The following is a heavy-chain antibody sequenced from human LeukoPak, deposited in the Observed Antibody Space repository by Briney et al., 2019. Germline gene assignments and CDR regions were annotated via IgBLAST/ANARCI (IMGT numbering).Heavy chain of an antibody. D-gene: IGHD3-22*01. V-gene: IGHV3-23*01. Sequence: GGSLRLSCAASGFTFSSYAMSWVRQAPGKGLEWVSAISGSGGSTYYADSVKGRFTISRDNSKNTLYLQMNSLRAEDTAVYYCAKDTPTDIVVVPAATDYYDSSGYYPTYYFDYWGQGTLATVSS. CDR3: AKDTPTDIVVVPAATDYYDSSGYYPTYYFDY. J-gene: IGHJ4*02. CDR2: ISGSGGST. CDR1: GFTFSSYA.